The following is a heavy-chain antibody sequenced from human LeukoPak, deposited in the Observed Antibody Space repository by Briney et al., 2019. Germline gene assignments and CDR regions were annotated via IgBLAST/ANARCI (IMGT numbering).Heavy chain of an antibody. D-gene: IGHD3-22*01. CDR2: IIPIFGTA. J-gene: IGHJ5*02. CDR3: ARDYYYDSSGPINWFDP. Sequence: ASVKVSCKASGGTFSSYAISWVRQAPGQGLEWMGGIIPIFGTANYAQKFQGRVTITTDESTSTAYMELSSLRSEDTAVYYCARDYYYDSSGPINWFDPWGQGTLVTVSS. CDR1: GGTFSSYA. V-gene: IGHV1-69*05.